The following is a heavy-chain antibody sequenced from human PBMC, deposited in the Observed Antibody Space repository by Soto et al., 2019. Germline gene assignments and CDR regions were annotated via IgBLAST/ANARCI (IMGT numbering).Heavy chain of an antibody. J-gene: IGHJ3*02. CDR3: ARVERGTATTVVDAFDI. Sequence: QVQLQQWGAGLLKPSETLSLTCAVFGGSVNSGNYYWSWIRQPPGKVLEWIGEMRHIGGTHFNPSLKSRVTISVDTSKNQFSLKMSSVTAADTALYYCARVERGTATTVVDAFDIWGPGTMVTVSS. CDR1: GGSVNSGNYY. D-gene: IGHD1-1*01. CDR2: MRHIGGT. V-gene: IGHV4-34*01.